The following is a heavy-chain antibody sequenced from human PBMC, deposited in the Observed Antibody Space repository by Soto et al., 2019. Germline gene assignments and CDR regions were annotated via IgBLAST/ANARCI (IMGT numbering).Heavy chain of an antibody. J-gene: IGHJ5*02. CDR3: ARVFSDSSSFFDP. CDR1: GNSVSNGYFY. Sequence: SETLSLTCTVSGNSVSNGYFYWSWIRQPPGKGLEWIGNIYYSGSTTYNPSLKSRVTISLDKSKNQFSLRLSSVTAADTAVYYCARVFSDSSSFFDPWGQGTLVTVSS. V-gene: IGHV4-61*01. D-gene: IGHD6-13*01. CDR2: IYYSGST.